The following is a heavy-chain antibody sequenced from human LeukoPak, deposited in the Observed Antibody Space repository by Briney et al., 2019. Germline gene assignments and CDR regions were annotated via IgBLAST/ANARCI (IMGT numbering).Heavy chain of an antibody. CDR3: AKDWVNYGGNSDY. CDR2: IRYDGSNK. CDR1: GFTFSSYG. J-gene: IGHJ4*02. Sequence: GGSLRLSCAASGFTFSSYGMHWVRPAPGKGLEWVAFIRYDGSNKYYADSVKGRFTISRDNSKNTLYLQMNSLRAEDTAVYYCAKDWVNYGGNSDYWGQGTLVTVSS. V-gene: IGHV3-30*02. D-gene: IGHD4-23*01.